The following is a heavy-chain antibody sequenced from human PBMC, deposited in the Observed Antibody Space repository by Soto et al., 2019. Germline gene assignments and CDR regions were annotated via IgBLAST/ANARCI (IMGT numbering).Heavy chain of an antibody. D-gene: IGHD3-10*01. V-gene: IGHV1-18*01. CDR3: ARDPGLLWFGDNDY. Sequence: QVHLVQSGAEVKKPGASVKVSCKASGYAFTRFGISWVRQAPGQGLEWMAWISAYNGNTEYAQRLQGRVTLTLDTSESTAYLELRSLTSDDTAVYYCARDPGLLWFGDNDYWGQGTLVTVSS. CDR1: GYAFTRFG. CDR2: ISAYNGNT. J-gene: IGHJ4*02.